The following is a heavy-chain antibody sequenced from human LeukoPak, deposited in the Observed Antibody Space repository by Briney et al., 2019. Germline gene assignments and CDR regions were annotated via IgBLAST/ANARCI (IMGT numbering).Heavy chain of an antibody. J-gene: IGHJ4*02. D-gene: IGHD3-3*01. CDR2: IYYSGST. V-gene: IGHV4-61*01. Sequence: PSETLSLTRTVSGGSVSSGSYYWSWIRQPPGKGLEWIGYIYYSGSTNYNPSLKSRVTISVDTSKNQFSLKLSSVTAADTAVYYCARGFLPFYDFWSGYYPSFDYWGQGTLVTVSS. CDR3: ARGFLPFYDFWSGYYPSFDY. CDR1: GGSVSSGSYY.